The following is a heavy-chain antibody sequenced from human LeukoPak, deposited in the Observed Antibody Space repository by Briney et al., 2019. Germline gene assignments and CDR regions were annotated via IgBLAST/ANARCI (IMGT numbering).Heavy chain of an antibody. D-gene: IGHD1-26*01. CDR1: GGTFNNYA. CDR3: ARGRESHGHYFHF. Sequence: GASVKVSCKASGGTFNNYAINWVRQAPGQGLEWMGGIFPLFETTNYAQGFRGRVTITADDSTSTAYMELNSLRTVDTAVYYCARGRESHGHYFHFWGQGTLVTVSS. CDR2: IFPLFETT. V-gene: IGHV1-69*13. J-gene: IGHJ4*02.